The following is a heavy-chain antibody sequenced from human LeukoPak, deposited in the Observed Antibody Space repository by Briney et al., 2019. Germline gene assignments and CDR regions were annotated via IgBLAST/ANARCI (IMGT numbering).Heavy chain of an antibody. J-gene: IGHJ4*02. CDR2: ISSSSSYI. V-gene: IGHV3-21*01. D-gene: IGHD6-13*01. CDR1: GFTFSSYA. CDR3: ARMYSGVKGQYFDY. Sequence: PGGSLRLSCAASGFTFSSYAMHWVRQAPGKGLEWVSSISSSSSYIYYADSVKGRFTISRDNAKNSLYLQMNSLRAEDTAVYYCARMYSGVKGQYFDYWGQGTLVTVSS.